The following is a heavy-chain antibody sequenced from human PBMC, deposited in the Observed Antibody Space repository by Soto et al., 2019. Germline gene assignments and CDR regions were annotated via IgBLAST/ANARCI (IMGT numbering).Heavy chain of an antibody. CDR2: IWYDGSNK. CDR1: GFTFSSYG. CDR3: ARSGGFWSGANWFDP. V-gene: IGHV3-33*01. J-gene: IGHJ5*02. D-gene: IGHD3-3*01. Sequence: LRLSCAASGFTFSSYGMHWVRQAPGKGLEWVAVIWYDGSNKYYADSVKGRFTISRDNSKNTLYLQMNSLRAEDTAVYYCARSGGFWSGANWFDPWGQGTLVTVSS.